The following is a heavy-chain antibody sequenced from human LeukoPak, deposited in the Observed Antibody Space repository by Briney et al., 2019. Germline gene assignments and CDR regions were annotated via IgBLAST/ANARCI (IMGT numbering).Heavy chain of an antibody. CDR3: ARSRYSYGPGDY. V-gene: IGHV4-59*08. J-gene: IGHJ4*02. Sequence: SETLSLTCTVSGGSISSYYWSWIRQPPGKGLEWIGYIYYSGSTNYNPSLKSRVTISVDTSKNHFSLKLSSVTAADTAVYYCARSRYSYGPGDYWGQGTLVTVSS. CDR1: GGSISSYY. CDR2: IYYSGST. D-gene: IGHD5-18*01.